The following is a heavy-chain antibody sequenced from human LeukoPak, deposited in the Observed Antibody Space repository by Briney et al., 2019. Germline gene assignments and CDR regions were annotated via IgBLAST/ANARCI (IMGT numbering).Heavy chain of an antibody. CDR3: ARSGGSGFQLDS. D-gene: IGHD1-26*01. Sequence: SETLSLTCTVSGGSIGSYYWSWIRQPAGKGLEWIGRCYTTGRPNYNPSLKSRVTMSLDTSKNQLSLNLSSVTAADTAVYYCARSGGSGFQLDSWGQGTLVTVSS. CDR1: GGSIGSYY. CDR2: CYTTGRP. V-gene: IGHV4-4*07. J-gene: IGHJ4*02.